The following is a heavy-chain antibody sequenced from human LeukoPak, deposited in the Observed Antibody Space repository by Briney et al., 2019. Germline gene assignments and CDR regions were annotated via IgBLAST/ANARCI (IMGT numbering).Heavy chain of an antibody. CDR3: ARATTYDILTGYFDY. V-gene: IGHV3-21*01. Sequence: KTGGSLRLSCAASGFTFSSYSINWVRQAPGKGLEWVSSISSSSSYIYYADSVKGRFTISRDNAKNSLYLQMNSLRAEDTAVYYCARATTYDILTGYFDYWGQGTLVTVSS. J-gene: IGHJ4*02. CDR1: GFTFSSYS. D-gene: IGHD3-9*01. CDR2: ISSSSSYI.